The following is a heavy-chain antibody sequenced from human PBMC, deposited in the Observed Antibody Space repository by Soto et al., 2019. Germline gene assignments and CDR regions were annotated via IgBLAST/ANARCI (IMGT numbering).Heavy chain of an antibody. CDR1: GGTFSSYA. V-gene: IGHV1-69*13. CDR3: ESFFYGSGSYLDY. Sequence: SVKVSCKASGGTFSSYAISWVRQAPGQGLEWMGGIIPIFGTANYAQKFQGRVTITADESTSTAYMELSSLRSEDTAVYYCESFFYGSGSYLDYGGKGPLVPVSP. J-gene: IGHJ4*02. CDR2: IIPIFGTA. D-gene: IGHD3-10*01.